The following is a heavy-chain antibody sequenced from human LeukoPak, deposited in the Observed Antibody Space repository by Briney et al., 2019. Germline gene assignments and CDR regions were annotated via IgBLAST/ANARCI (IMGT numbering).Heavy chain of an antibody. CDR2: IIPILGIA. CDR3: ARDGDYGDNSAPLYYYYGMDV. Sequence: SVKVSCKASGGTFSRYTISWVRQAPGQGLEWMGRIIPILGIANYAQKFQGRVTITADKSTSTAYMEVSSLRSEDTAVYYCARDGDYGDNSAPLYYYYGMDVWGQGTTVTVSS. J-gene: IGHJ6*02. D-gene: IGHD4-23*01. V-gene: IGHV1-69*04. CDR1: GGTFSRYT.